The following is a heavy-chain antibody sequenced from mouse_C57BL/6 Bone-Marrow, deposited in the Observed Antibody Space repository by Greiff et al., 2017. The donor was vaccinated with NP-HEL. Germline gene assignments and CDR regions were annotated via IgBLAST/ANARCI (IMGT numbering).Heavy chain of an antibody. D-gene: IGHD1-1*01. Sequence: VKLMESGAELARPGASVKLSCKASGYTFTSYGISWVKQRTGQGLEWIGEIYPRSGNTYYNEKFKGKATLTADKSSSTAYMELRSLTSEDSAVYFCAPSGSSLYYYAMDYWGQGTSVTVSS. J-gene: IGHJ4*01. V-gene: IGHV1-81*01. CDR2: IYPRSGNT. CDR3: APSGSSLYYYAMDY. CDR1: GYTFTSYG.